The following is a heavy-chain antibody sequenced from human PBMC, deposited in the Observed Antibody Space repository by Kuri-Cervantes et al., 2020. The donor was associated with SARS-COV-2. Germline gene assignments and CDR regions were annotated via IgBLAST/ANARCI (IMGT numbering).Heavy chain of an antibody. V-gene: IGHV1-2*04. Sequence: ASVKVSCKASGYTFTGYYMHWVRQAPGQGLEWMGWINPNSGGTNCAQKFQGWVTMTRDTSISTAYMELSRLRSDDTAVYYCARALQGVAATLPYYYYGMDVWGQGTTVTVSS. D-gene: IGHD2-15*01. CDR3: ARALQGVAATLPYYYYGMDV. CDR1: GYTFTGYY. CDR2: INPNSGGT. J-gene: IGHJ6*02.